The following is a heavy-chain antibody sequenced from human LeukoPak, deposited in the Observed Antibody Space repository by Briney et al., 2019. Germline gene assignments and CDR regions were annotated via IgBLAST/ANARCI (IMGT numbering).Heavy chain of an antibody. V-gene: IGHV3-23*01. Sequence: TGGSLRLSLAASGFTFSSYAIGSVSQAAGNGLGWVSAIRGGGGSTYYAASVKGRFPISRANSKTPLYLQMNSLRAEDTAVYYCANPALYDFWREVWFDPWGQGTLVTVSS. CDR1: GFTFSSYA. D-gene: IGHD3-3*01. CDR2: IRGGGGST. CDR3: ANPALYDFWREVWFDP. J-gene: IGHJ5*02.